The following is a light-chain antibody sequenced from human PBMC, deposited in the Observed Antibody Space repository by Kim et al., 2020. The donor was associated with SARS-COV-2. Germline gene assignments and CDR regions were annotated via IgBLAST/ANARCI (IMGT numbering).Light chain of an antibody. CDR1: QSVSGSY. CDR2: GAS. V-gene: IGKV3-20*01. J-gene: IGKJ2*03. CDR3: QQYGSSPYS. Sequence: LFPGERATLSCWASQSVSGSYLAWYQQKPGRAPRLLIYGASSRATGIPDRFSGSGSGTDFTLTISRLEPEDFAVYYCQQYGSSPYSFGQGTKLEI.